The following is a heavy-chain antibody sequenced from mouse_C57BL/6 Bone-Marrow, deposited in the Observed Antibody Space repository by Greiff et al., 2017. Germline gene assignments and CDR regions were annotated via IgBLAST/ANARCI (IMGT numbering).Heavy chain of an antibody. V-gene: IGHV5-4*01. Sequence: EVKVVESGGGLVKPGGSLKLSCAASGFTFSSYAMSWVRQTPEKRLEWVATISDGGSYTYYPDNVKGRFTISRDNAKNNLYLQMSHLKSEDTAMXYCARDNGYYVFDYWGQGTTLTVSS. CDR1: GFTFSSYA. CDR3: ARDNGYYVFDY. CDR2: ISDGGSYT. D-gene: IGHD2-3*01. J-gene: IGHJ2*01.